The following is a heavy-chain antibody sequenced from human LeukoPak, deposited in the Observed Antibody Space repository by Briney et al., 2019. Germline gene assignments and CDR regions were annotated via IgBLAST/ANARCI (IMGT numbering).Heavy chain of an antibody. J-gene: IGHJ6*02. V-gene: IGHV3-23*01. Sequence: GGSLRLSCAASGFTFSSYAMSWARQAPGKGLEWVSAISGSGGSTYYADSVKGRFTISRDNAKNSLYLQMNSLRAEDTAVYYCARVFIGYYYDSSGYYQNYYGMDVWGQGTTVTVSS. CDR3: ARVFIGYYYDSSGYYQNYYGMDV. CDR2: ISGSGGST. D-gene: IGHD3-22*01. CDR1: GFTFSSYA.